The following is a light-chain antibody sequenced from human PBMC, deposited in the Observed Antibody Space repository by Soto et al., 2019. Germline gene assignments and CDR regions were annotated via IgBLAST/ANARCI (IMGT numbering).Light chain of an antibody. Sequence: QSVLTQPPSACGTPGQRVTISCSGSSSNIGSNYVYWYQQLPGTAPKLLIFRNNQRPSGVPDRFSGSKSGTSASLAISGLRSEDEADYYCASWDDSLSAVAFGGGTKLTVL. V-gene: IGLV1-47*01. J-gene: IGLJ2*01. CDR2: RNN. CDR3: ASWDDSLSAVA. CDR1: SSNIGSNY.